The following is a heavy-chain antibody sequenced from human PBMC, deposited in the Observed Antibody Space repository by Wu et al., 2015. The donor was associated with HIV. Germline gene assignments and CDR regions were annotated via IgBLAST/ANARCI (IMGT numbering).Heavy chain of an antibody. CDR1: GFSFTNSA. V-gene: IGHV1-58*02. CDR3: AAGTQGSFDP. Sequence: QLVQSGPEVKKPGTSMKVSCKTSGFSFTNSAIQWVRQARGQRLEWIGWIVVGSGNTNYAQKFQERVTITRDLSTSTAYMELSSLRSEDTAVYYCAAGTQGSFDPWGQGTLVTVSS. CDR2: IVVGSGNT. D-gene: IGHD3-10*01. J-gene: IGHJ5*02.